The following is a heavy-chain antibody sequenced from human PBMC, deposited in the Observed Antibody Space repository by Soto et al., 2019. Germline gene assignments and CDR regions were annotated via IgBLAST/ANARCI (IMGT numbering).Heavy chain of an antibody. CDR1: GGTFSSYA. D-gene: IGHD6-6*01. CDR3: ARVRSIAARPRYFDL. V-gene: IGHV1-69*12. CDR2: IIPIFGTA. Sequence: QVQLVQSGAEVKKPGSSVKVSCKASGGTFSSYAISWVRQAPGQGLEWMGGIIPIFGTANYAQKFQGRVTIXXDXSTXTAYMELSSLRSEDTAVYYCARVRSIAARPRYFDLWGRGTLVTVSS. J-gene: IGHJ2*01.